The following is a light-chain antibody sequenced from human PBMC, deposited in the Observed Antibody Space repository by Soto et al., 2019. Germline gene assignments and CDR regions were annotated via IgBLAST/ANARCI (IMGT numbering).Light chain of an antibody. CDR3: QQYGSSLWT. J-gene: IGKJ1*01. CDR1: QSVSSSY. Sequence: ELVLTQSPGTLSLSPGERATLSCRASQSVSSSYLAWYQHKPGQAPRLLISGASTRATGIPDRFSGSGSGTDFTLTISRLEPEDFAVYYCQQYGSSLWTFGQGTKVDIK. CDR2: GAS. V-gene: IGKV3-20*01.